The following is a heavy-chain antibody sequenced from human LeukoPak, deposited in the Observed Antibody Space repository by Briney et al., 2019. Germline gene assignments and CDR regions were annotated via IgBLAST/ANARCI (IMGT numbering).Heavy chain of an antibody. V-gene: IGHV1-18*01. Sequence: GASVKVSCKASGYTFTSCGISWVRQAPGQGLEWMGWISAYNGNTNYAQKLQGRVTMTTDTSTSTAYMELRSLRSDDTAVYYCARLYCSGGSCSNPFDYWGQGTLVTVSS. CDR2: ISAYNGNT. J-gene: IGHJ4*02. CDR3: ARLYCSGGSCSNPFDY. CDR1: GYTFTSCG. D-gene: IGHD2-15*01.